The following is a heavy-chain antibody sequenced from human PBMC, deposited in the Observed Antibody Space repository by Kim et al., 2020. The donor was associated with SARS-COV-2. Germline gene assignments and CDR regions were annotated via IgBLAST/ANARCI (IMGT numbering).Heavy chain of an antibody. CDR3: ARVDPYDSSGAYFDY. J-gene: IGHJ4*02. D-gene: IGHD3-22*01. Sequence: SETLSLTCTVSGGSISSYYWSWIRQPPGKGLEWIGYIYYSGSTNYNPSLKSRVTISVDTSKNQFSLKLSSVTAADTAVYYCARVDPYDSSGAYFDYSGQG. V-gene: IGHV4-59*01. CDR1: GGSISSYY. CDR2: IYYSGST.